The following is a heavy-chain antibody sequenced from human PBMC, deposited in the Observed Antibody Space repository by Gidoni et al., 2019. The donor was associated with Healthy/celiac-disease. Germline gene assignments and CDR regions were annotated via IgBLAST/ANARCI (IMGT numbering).Heavy chain of an antibody. V-gene: IGHV3-21*01. CDR1: GFPFSSYR. Sequence: EVQLVESGGGLVKPGGSLRLSCAASGFPFSSYRMNWVRQAPGKGLEWVSSISSSSSYIYYADSVKGRFTISRDNAKNSLYLQMNSLRAEDTAVYYCARTYYDFWSGYPRSNWFDPWGQGTLVTVSS. CDR2: ISSSSSYI. D-gene: IGHD3-3*01. CDR3: ARTYYDFWSGYPRSNWFDP. J-gene: IGHJ5*02.